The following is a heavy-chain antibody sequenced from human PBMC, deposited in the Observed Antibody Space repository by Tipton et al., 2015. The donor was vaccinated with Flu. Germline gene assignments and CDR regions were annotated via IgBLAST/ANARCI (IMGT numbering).Heavy chain of an antibody. Sequence: QLVQSGAEVKKPGSSIKDSCKASGGTFSDYAINWVRQSPGQGLEWMGGIILIFGTTDYAQNFQGRVTFTADESTSTAYMELRSLGSDVTDGYYCVRGARGSSCFDYWGRGTLVSVSS. D-gene: IGHD3-10*01. CDR2: IILIFGTT. CDR1: GGTFSDYA. V-gene: IGHV1-69*01. CDR3: VRGARGSSCFDY. J-gene: IGHJ4*02.